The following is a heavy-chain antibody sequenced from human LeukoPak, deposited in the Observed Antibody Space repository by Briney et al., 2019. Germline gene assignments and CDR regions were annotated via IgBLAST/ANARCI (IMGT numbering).Heavy chain of an antibody. D-gene: IGHD2-15*01. CDR1: GYTFSSYA. CDR3: ARDIAGFDP. J-gene: IGHJ5*02. CDR2: ISYDGSNK. Sequence: GGSLRLSCAASGYTFSSYAMHWVRQAPGKGLEWVAVISYDGSNKYYADSVKGRFTISRDNSKNTLYLQMSSLRAEDTAVYYCARDIAGFDPWGQGTLVTVSS. V-gene: IGHV3-30*04.